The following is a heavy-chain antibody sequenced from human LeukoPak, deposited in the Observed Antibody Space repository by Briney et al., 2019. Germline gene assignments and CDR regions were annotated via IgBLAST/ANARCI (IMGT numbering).Heavy chain of an antibody. J-gene: IGHJ4*02. CDR3: TREGSGWYTDY. V-gene: IGHV3-73*01. CDR1: GFTFSSYA. Sequence: GGSLRLSCAASGFTFSSYAMHWVRQASGKGLEWVGRIRSKTNNYATVFAASLKGRFTISRDDSKNTAYLQMNSLKTEDTAVYYCTREGSGWYTDYWGQGTLVTVSS. CDR2: IRSKTNNYAT. D-gene: IGHD6-19*01.